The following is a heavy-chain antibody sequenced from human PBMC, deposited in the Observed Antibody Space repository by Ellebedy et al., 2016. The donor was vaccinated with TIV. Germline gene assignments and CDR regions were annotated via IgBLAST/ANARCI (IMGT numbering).Heavy chain of an antibody. J-gene: IGHJ4*02. Sequence: GESLKISCAASGFTFSNYGMHWVRQAPGKGLEWVAVIWYDGSNKYYADFVKGRFTISSDNAKNTLYLQMNSLRAEDTAVYYCARDGHGARGDCLDYWGQGTLVTVSS. CDR2: IWYDGSNK. CDR3: ARDGHGARGDCLDY. V-gene: IGHV3-33*08. CDR1: GFTFSNYG. D-gene: IGHD2-21*02.